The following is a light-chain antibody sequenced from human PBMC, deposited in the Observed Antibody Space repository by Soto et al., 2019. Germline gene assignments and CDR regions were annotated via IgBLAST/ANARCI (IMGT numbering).Light chain of an antibody. V-gene: IGLV2-18*02. CDR2: EVS. Sequence: SVLTQPPSVSGAPGQSVTISCTGTSSDVGSNTRVSWYQQPPGTAPKLMIYEVSNRPSGVPDRFSGSKSGNTASLTISGLRAEDEADYYCTSYTSSTTPCVFGTGTKVTVL. J-gene: IGLJ1*01. CDR3: TSYTSSTTPCV. CDR1: SSDVGSNTR.